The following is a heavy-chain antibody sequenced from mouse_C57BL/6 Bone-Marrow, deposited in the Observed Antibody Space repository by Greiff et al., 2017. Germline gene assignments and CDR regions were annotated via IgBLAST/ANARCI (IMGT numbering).Heavy chain of an antibody. J-gene: IGHJ2*01. D-gene: IGHD2-4*01. CDR1: GYTFTSYW. CDR3: ARRKVYYDYYCDY. Sequence: QVQLQQPGAELVQPGASVKMSCKASGYTFTSYWLTWVKPRPGQGLEWIGDIYPGSGSTNYNETFQSKATLTVDTSSSTAYMQRSSLTSEDSAVYYCARRKVYYDYYCDYWGQGTTLTVSS. CDR2: IYPGSGST. V-gene: IGHV1-55*01.